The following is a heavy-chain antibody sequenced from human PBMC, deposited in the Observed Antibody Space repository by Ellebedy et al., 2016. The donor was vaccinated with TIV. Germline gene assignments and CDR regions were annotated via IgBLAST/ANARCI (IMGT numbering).Heavy chain of an antibody. D-gene: IGHD5-12*01. CDR3: ARTGYGYHGMDV. CDR2: IDQGGNVK. Sequence: PGGSLRLSCAASGFIFGDCWMTWVRQAPGKGLEFVANIDQGGNVKHYVDSVKGRFTISRDNAKNSLFMQMNNLRAEDTAVYYCARTGYGYHGMDVWGQGTTVSVSS. CDR1: GFIFGDCW. V-gene: IGHV3-7*03. J-gene: IGHJ6*02.